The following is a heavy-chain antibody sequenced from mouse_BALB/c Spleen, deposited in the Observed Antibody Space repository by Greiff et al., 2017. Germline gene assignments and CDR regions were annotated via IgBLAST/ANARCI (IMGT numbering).Heavy chain of an antibody. Sequence: EVMLVESGGDLVKPGGSLKLSCAASGFTFSSYGMSWVRQTPDKRLEWVATISSGGSYTYYPDSVKGRFTISRDNAKNTLYLQMSSLKSEDTAMYYCARLEVSGYYAMDYWGQGTSVTVSS. V-gene: IGHV5-6*02. CDR2: ISSGGSYT. CDR1: GFTFSSYG. D-gene: IGHD3-1*01. J-gene: IGHJ4*01. CDR3: ARLEVSGYYAMDY.